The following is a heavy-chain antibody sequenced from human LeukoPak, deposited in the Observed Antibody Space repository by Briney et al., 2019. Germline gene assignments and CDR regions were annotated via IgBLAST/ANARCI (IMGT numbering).Heavy chain of an antibody. Sequence: ASVKVSCKASGYSFADYYMHWVRQAPGQGLEWMGLINPSGGSTSYAQKFQGRVTMTRDTSASTVYMELSSLRSEDTAVYYCARDHVFTSGWYYFDYWGQGTLVTVSS. CDR2: INPSGGST. V-gene: IGHV1-46*01. D-gene: IGHD6-19*01. CDR1: GYSFADYY. CDR3: ARDHVFTSGWYYFDY. J-gene: IGHJ4*02.